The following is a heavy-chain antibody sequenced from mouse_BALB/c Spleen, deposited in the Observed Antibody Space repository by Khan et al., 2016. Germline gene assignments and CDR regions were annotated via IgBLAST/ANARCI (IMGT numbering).Heavy chain of an antibody. CDR2: IDPVNGAT. J-gene: IGHJ3*01. D-gene: IGHD2-1*01. CDR3: IRRDYYGNQFAY. CDR1: DFNIKDTY. Sequence: VQLQQSGAELVKPGASVKLSCAASDFNIKDTYMNWVKQRPEQGLEWIGRIDPVNGATKYNPKFPGKATKTADTCSNTADLQRSSLTSEDTAVYYCIRRDYYGNQFAYWGQGTRVTVSA. V-gene: IGHV14-3*02.